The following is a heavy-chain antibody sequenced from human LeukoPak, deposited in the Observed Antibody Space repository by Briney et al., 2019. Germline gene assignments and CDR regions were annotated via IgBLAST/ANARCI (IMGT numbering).Heavy chain of an antibody. Sequence: PGGSLRLSCAASGFTFSSYGMPWVRQAPGKGLERVAVISYDGSNKYYADSVKGRFTISRDNSKNTLYLQMNSLRAEDTAVYYCAKEFYYDSSGYYPGFDYWGQGTLVTVSS. D-gene: IGHD3-22*01. CDR2: ISYDGSNK. V-gene: IGHV3-30*18. J-gene: IGHJ4*02. CDR3: AKEFYYDSSGYYPGFDY. CDR1: GFTFSSYG.